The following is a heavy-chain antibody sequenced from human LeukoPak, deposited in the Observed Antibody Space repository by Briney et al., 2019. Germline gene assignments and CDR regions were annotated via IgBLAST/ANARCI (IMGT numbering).Heavy chain of an antibody. CDR1: GFTFEDHA. D-gene: IGHD6-13*01. CDR3: ARDPAGIVTHAFDI. CDR2: ITWNSGSI. Sequence: GGSLRLSCAASGFTFEDHAMHWVRQAPVKGLEWVSGITWNSGSIAYADSVKGRFTISRDNAKNSLYLQMNSLRAEDTAVYYCARDPAGIVTHAFDIWGQGTMVTVSS. V-gene: IGHV3-9*01. J-gene: IGHJ3*02.